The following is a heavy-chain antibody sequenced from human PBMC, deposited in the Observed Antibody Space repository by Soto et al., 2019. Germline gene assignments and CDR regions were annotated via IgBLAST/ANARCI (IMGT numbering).Heavy chain of an antibody. D-gene: IGHD3-10*01. V-gene: IGHV3-21*01. Sequence: EVQLVESGGGLVKPGGSLRLSCAASGFTFSSYSMNWVRQAPGKGLEWVSSISSSSSYIYYADSVKGRFTISRDNAKNSLYLQMNSLRAEDTAVYYCARRSGSVPSGDYAFDIWGQGTMVTVSS. CDR3: ARRSGSVPSGDYAFDI. J-gene: IGHJ3*02. CDR2: ISSSSSYI. CDR1: GFTFSSYS.